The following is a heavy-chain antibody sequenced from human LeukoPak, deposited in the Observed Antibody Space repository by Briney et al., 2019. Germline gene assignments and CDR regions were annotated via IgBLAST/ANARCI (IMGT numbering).Heavy chain of an antibody. CDR1: GYTFTSYY. CDR3: ARDNSVGGTAWWFDP. D-gene: IGHD1-26*01. CDR2: INPSGSST. Sequence: ASVKVSCKASGYTFTSYYMHWVRQAPGQGLEWMGLINPSGSSTSYAQKFQGRLSLTRDMSTSTDYMELSSLRSEDTAVYYCARDNSVGGTAWWFDPWGQGTLVTVSS. J-gene: IGHJ5*02. V-gene: IGHV1-46*01.